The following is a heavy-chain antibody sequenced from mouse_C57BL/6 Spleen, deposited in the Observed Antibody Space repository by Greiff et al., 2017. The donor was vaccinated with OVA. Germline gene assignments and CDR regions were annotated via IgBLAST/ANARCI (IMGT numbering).Heavy chain of an antibody. J-gene: IGHJ3*01. Sequence: VKLVESGPGLVKPSQSLFLTCSITGFPITSGYYWIWIRQSPGKPLEWMGYITHSGETFYNPSLQSPISITRETSKNQFFLQLNSVTTEDTAMYYCAGDSELGRFAYWGQGTLVTVSA. CDR2: ITHSGET. CDR3: AGDSELGRFAY. CDR1: GFPITSGYY. V-gene: IGHV12-3*01. D-gene: IGHD4-1*01.